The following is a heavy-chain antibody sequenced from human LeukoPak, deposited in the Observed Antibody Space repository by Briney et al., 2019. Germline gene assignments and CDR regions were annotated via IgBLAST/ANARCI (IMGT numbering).Heavy chain of an antibody. CDR1: GGTFSSYA. Sequence: SVKVSCKASGGTFSSYAFSWVRQAPGQGLEWMGGIIPIFGTANYAQKFQGRVTITADESTSTAYMELSSLRSEDTAVYYCARGRFLEWLSGWFDPWGQGTLVTVSS. V-gene: IGHV1-69*01. CDR2: IIPIFGTA. J-gene: IGHJ5*02. D-gene: IGHD3-3*01. CDR3: ARGRFLEWLSGWFDP.